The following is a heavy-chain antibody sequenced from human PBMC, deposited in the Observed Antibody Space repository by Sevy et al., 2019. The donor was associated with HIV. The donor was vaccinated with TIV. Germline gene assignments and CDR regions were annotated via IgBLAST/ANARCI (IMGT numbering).Heavy chain of an antibody. CDR1: GFSLTTSD. V-gene: IGHV3-30*02. Sequence: GGSLRLSCAASGFSLTTSDMHWVRQAPGKDLEWVAYVRNDGSNKYYADSVRDRFTISRDSPKNTLYSQMNSLRDEDTSIYYCARGRKTTEEWLEELDYYYGLDVWGQGTTVTVSS. CDR2: VRNDGSNK. CDR3: ARGRKTTEEWLEELDYYYGLDV. D-gene: IGHD2-8*01. J-gene: IGHJ6*02.